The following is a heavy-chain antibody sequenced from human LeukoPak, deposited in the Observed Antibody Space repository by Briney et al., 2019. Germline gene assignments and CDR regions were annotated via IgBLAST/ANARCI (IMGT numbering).Heavy chain of an antibody. CDR3: AGGEMATIISLDY. J-gene: IGHJ4*02. CDR2: IWYDGSNK. D-gene: IGHD5-24*01. V-gene: IGHV3-33*01. Sequence: GGSLRLSCAASGFTFSSYGMHWVRQAPGKGLEWVAAIWYDGSNKYYADSVKGRFTISRDNSKNTLYLQMNSLRAEDTAVYYCAGGEMATIISLDYWGQGTLVTVSS. CDR1: GFTFSSYG.